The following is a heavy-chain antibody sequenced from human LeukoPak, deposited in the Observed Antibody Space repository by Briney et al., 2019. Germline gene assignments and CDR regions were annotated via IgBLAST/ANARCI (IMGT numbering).Heavy chain of an antibody. CDR1: GCTFTTYY. D-gene: IGHD4-23*01. CDR3: ARAGLMVTPTYTFDI. J-gene: IGHJ3*02. V-gene: IGHV1-46*01. CDR2: INPSGGST. Sequence: ASVRVSCKASGCTFTTYYMHWVRQAPGQGLEWMGVINPSGGSTTYVQKFQGRVSMTRDTSTSTVYMELSSLRSEDTAVYYCARAGLMVTPTYTFDIWGQGTMVTVSS.